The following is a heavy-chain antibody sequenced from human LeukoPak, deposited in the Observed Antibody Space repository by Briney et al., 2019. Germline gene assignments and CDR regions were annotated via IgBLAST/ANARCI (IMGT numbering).Heavy chain of an antibody. V-gene: IGHV4-59*08. J-gene: IGHJ4*02. CDR2: IFYIGTT. Sequence: PPETRSLACTVAGGSTSSYSWSWIRQPPGKWLGWIGYIFYIGTTNYNPSLKSRVTISVDTSKNQFSLKVSSVTAAGTAVYYCARLVLVPRSYYFDYGGQGTLVTVSS. CDR1: GGSTSSYS. CDR3: ARLVLVPRSYYFDY. D-gene: IGHD6-13*01.